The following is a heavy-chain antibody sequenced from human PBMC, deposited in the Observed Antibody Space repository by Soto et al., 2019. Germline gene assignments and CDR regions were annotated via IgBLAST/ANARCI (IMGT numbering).Heavy chain of an antibody. J-gene: IGHJ6*02. CDR3: AKGGFGESPYYYYGMDV. CDR1: GGSISSYY. Sequence: SETLSLTCTVSGGSISSYYWSWIRQPPGKGLEWIGYIYYSGSTNYNPSLKSRVTISVDTSKNQFSLKLSSVTAADTAVYYCAKGGFGESPYYYYGMDVWGQGTTVTVS. D-gene: IGHD3-10*01. V-gene: IGHV4-59*01. CDR2: IYYSGST.